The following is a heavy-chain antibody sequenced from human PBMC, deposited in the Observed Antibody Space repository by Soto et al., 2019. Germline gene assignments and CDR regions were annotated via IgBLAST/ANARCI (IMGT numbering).Heavy chain of an antibody. Sequence: SVKVSCKSSGGSFSSSAITWVRQVPGQGLEWMGRIIPMYGTTFYAQTFQGRVTITADESTSTVYMHLSSLKSEDTASYFCATSVGAIGYRFFNMDVWGQGTTVTGSS. J-gene: IGHJ6*02. CDR3: ATSVGAIGYRFFNMDV. D-gene: IGHD5-12*01. CDR2: IIPMYGTT. CDR1: GGSFSSSA. V-gene: IGHV1-69*13.